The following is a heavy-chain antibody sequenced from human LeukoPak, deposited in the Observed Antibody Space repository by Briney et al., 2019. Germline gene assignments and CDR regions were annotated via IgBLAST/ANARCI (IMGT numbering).Heavy chain of an antibody. CDR2: IWYDGSNK. CDR1: GFSFSNYG. D-gene: IGHD3-22*01. CDR3: AKDRGGYYYYFDY. J-gene: IGHJ4*02. V-gene: IGHV3-33*06. Sequence: GGSLSLSCAASGFSFSNYGMHWVGQAPGKRLEWVAVIWYDGSNKYYADSVKGRFTISRDNSKNTLYLQMNSLRAEDTAVYYCAKDRGGYYYYFDYWGQGTLVTVSS.